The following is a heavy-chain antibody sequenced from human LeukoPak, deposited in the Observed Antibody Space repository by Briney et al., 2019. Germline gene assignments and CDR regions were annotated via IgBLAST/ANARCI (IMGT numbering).Heavy chain of an antibody. V-gene: IGHV3-30*02. Sequence: QAGGSLRLSCAASGFTFSYYSMHWVRQAPGKGLNWVAVIRYDGTDKYYADSVKGRFTISRDNSKNTVYLQMSSLRPEDTAVYYCANGHTRDGYNYSFDYWGQGTLVTVSS. CDR2: IRYDGTDK. CDR1: GFTFSYYS. J-gene: IGHJ4*02. CDR3: ANGHTRDGYNYSFDY. D-gene: IGHD5-24*01.